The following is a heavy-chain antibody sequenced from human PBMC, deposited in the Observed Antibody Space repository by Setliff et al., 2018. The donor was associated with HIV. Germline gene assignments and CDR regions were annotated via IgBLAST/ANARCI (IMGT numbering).Heavy chain of an antibody. CDR1: GFTFGVYA. CDR3: AKDPGYSSGHGV. Sequence: PGGSLRLSCTTSGFTFGVYAMTWVRQAPGKGLEWVANIKQDGSEKYYVDSVKGRFTISRDNAKNSLYLQMNSLRAEDTAVYYCAKDPGYSSGHGVWGQGTLVTVSS. J-gene: IGHJ4*02. CDR2: IKQDGSEK. D-gene: IGHD6-19*01. V-gene: IGHV3-7*01.